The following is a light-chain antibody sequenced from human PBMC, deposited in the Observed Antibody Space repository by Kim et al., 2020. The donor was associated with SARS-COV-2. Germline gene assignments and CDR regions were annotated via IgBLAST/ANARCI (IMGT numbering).Light chain of an antibody. Sequence: SVKLTCTLSSGPGNYAIAWHQQRPREGHRYLMNVNSDGSHKNMDGIPDRFSGSSSGAERYLTISSLQSEDEADYYCQTWGTGIVVFGGGTQLTVL. V-gene: IGLV4-69*01. CDR3: QTWGTGIVV. J-gene: IGLJ2*01. CDR1: SGPGNYA. CDR2: VNSDGSH.